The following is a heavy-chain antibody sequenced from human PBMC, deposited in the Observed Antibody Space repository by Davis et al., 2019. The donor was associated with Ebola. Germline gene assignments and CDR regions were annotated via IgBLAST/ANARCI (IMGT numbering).Heavy chain of an antibody. CDR2: VSGNNGKT. J-gene: IGHJ3*02. V-gene: IGHV1-18*01. Sequence: ASVKVSCKASGYSFTHYSFSWVRQAPGQGLEWMGWVSGNNGKTDYAQKFQGRVTMTTDTSTSTAYKELRSLTSDDTAVYYCAREIGVAVPGVMKDAFDIWGQGTVVTVSS. CDR1: GYSFTHYS. D-gene: IGHD2-2*01. CDR3: AREIGVAVPGVMKDAFDI.